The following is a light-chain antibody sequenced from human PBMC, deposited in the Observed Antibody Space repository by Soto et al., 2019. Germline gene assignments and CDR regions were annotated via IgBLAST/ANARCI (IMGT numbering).Light chain of an antibody. CDR3: LQDYNYLT. Sequence: AIQMTQSPSSLSASVGDRVTITCRASQGIRNDLGWYQQKPGKAPKLLIYAASSLQSGVPSRFSGSGSGTGFTLTISSLQPEDFATYYCLQDYNYLTFGGGTKVEIK. J-gene: IGKJ4*01. V-gene: IGKV1-6*01. CDR1: QGIRND. CDR2: AAS.